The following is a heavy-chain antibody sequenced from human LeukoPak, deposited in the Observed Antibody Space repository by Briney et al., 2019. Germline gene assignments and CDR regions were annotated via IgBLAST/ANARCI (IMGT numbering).Heavy chain of an antibody. CDR3: ARDLVVVVAATRMAYYYYGMDV. CDR2: INPNSGGT. D-gene: IGHD2-15*01. Sequence: GASVKVSCKASGYTFTGYYTHWVRQAPGQGLEWMGWINPNSGGTNYAQKFQGRVTMTRDTSISTAYMELSRLRSDDTAVYYCARDLVVVVAATRMAYYYYGMDVWGQGTTVTVSS. CDR1: GYTFTGYY. J-gene: IGHJ6*02. V-gene: IGHV1-2*02.